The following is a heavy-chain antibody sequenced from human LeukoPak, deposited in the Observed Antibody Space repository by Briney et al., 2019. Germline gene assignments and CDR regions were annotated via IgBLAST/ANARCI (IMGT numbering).Heavy chain of an antibody. V-gene: IGHV3-11*01. CDR3: ARDSSSWYFGAYYYYGMDV. CDR2: ISSSGSTI. J-gene: IGHJ6*02. CDR1: GFTFSDYY. D-gene: IGHD6-13*01. Sequence: NPGGSLRLSCAASGFTFSDYYMSWLRQAPGKGLEWVSYISSSGSTIYYADSVKGRFTISRDNAKNSLYLQMNSLRAEDTAVYYCARDSSSWYFGAYYYYGMDVWGQGTTVTVSS.